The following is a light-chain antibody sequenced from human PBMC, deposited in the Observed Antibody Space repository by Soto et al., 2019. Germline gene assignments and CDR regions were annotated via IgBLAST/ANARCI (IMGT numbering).Light chain of an antibody. CDR3: QKYNSARWT. Sequence: DIQMTQSPSSLSASVGDRVTITCRASQGISNYVAWFQQKPGKVPTLLIYAASILQSGVPSRFSGGGSGTEFTLTISSLQPEDVATYYCQKYNSARWTFGQGTKVEIK. J-gene: IGKJ1*01. CDR1: QGISNY. CDR2: AAS. V-gene: IGKV1-27*01.